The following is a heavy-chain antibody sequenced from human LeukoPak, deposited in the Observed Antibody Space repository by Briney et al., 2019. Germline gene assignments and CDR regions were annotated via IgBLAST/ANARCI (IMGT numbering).Heavy chain of an antibody. Sequence: GGSLRLSCAASGFTFSSYAMSLGRQAPGTGLEWVSAISGSGGSTYYADSVKGRFTISRDNSKNTLYLQMNSLRAEDTAVYYCAKGEGRDYYDSSPRSPFDYWGQGTLVTVSS. D-gene: IGHD3-22*01. CDR1: GFTFSSYA. CDR3: AKGEGRDYYDSSPRSPFDY. V-gene: IGHV3-23*01. J-gene: IGHJ4*02. CDR2: ISGSGGST.